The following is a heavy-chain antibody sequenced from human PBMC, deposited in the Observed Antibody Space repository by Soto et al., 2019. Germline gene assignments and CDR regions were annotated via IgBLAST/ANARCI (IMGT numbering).Heavy chain of an antibody. V-gene: IGHV4-34*01. CDR3: ARGEGERYYYYGMDV. CDR1: GGSFSGYY. Sequence: PSETLSLTCAVYGGSFSGYYWSWIRQPPGKGLEWIGEINHSGSTNYNPSLKSRVTISVDTSKNQFSLKLSSVTAADTAVYYCARGEGERYYYYGMDVWGQGTTVTVS. CDR2: INHSGST. D-gene: IGHD1-26*01. J-gene: IGHJ6*02.